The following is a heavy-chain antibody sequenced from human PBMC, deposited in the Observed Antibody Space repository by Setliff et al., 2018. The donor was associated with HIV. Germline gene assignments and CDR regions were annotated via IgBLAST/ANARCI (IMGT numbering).Heavy chain of an antibody. Sequence: TLSLTCTVSGDSINSGNYYWSWIRQHPGKGLEWIGYIYYSGSTYYSPSLKSRVTISVGTSKHQFSLKLSSVTAADTAVYYCARVQMAYAAFDVWGQGTMVTVSS. CDR1: GDSINSGNYY. D-gene: IGHD4-17*01. J-gene: IGHJ3*01. CDR2: IYYSGST. CDR3: ARVQMAYAAFDV. V-gene: IGHV4-31*03.